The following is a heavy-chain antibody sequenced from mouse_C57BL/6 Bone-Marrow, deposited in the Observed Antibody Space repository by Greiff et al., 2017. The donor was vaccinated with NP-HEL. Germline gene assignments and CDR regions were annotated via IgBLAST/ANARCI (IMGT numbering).Heavy chain of an antibody. CDR3: ARGGDYDDAMDY. V-gene: IGHV1-69*01. Sequence: QVQLQQPGAELVMPGASVKLSCKASGYTFTSYWMHWVKQRPGQGLEWIGEIDPSDSYTNYNQKFKGKSTLTVDKSSSTAYMQLSSLTSEDSAVYYCARGGDYDDAMDYWGQGTSVTVSS. J-gene: IGHJ4*01. CDR1: GYTFTSYW. CDR2: IDPSDSYT. D-gene: IGHD2-4*01.